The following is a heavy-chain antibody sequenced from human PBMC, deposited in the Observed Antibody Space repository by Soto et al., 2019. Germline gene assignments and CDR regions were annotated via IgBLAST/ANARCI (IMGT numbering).Heavy chain of an antibody. V-gene: IGHV4-31*03. CDR2: ISYSGST. Sequence: QVQLQESGPGLVKPSQTLSLTCTVSGGSVSSGGYYWSWIRQHPVKGLEWIGYISYSGSTYYNPSLKSRPTISVDTSKNQFSLKLSSVTAADTAVYYCSRALPSSYYYGMDVWGQGTTVTVSS. CDR1: GGSVSSGGYY. J-gene: IGHJ6*02. CDR3: SRALPSSYYYGMDV.